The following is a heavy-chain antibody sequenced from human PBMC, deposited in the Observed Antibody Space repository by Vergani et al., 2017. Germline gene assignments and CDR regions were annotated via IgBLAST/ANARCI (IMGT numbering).Heavy chain of an antibody. D-gene: IGHD4-17*01. V-gene: IGHV1-69*12. CDR3: ARALHDYGDYVTSYYYYGRDV. Sequence: QVQLVQSGAEVKKPGSSVKVSCKASGGTFSSYAISWVRQAPGQGLEWMGGIIPIFGTANYAQKFQGRVTITADEATSTAYMERSSLRSSDTAVYYCARALHDYGDYVTSYYYYGRDVWGQGTTVTVSS. J-gene: IGHJ6*02. CDR2: IIPIFGTA. CDR1: GGTFSSYA.